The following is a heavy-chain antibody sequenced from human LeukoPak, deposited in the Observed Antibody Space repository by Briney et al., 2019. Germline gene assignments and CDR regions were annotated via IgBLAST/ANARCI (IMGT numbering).Heavy chain of an antibody. CDR1: GGSISSSSYY. J-gene: IGHJ6*03. Sequence: SETLSLTCTVSGGSISSSSYYWGWIRQPPGKGLEWIGSIYYSGSTYYNPSLKSRVTISVDTSKNQFSLKLSSVTAADTAVYYCARRKSGSGIWAVRPLTNSYYMDVWDKGTTVTVSS. CDR2: IYYSGST. CDR3: ARRKSGSGIWAVRPLTNSYYMDV. V-gene: IGHV4-39*01. D-gene: IGHD4/OR15-4a*01.